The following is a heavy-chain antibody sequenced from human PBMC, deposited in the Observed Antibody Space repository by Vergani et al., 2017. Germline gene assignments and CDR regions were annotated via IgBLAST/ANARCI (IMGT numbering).Heavy chain of an antibody. CDR1: GGPISSGSYY. J-gene: IGHJ5*02. D-gene: IGHD6-19*01. Sequence: QVQLQESGPGLVKPSQTLSLTCTVSGGPISSGSYYWSWIRQPAGKGLEWIGRIYTSGSTNYNPSLKSRVTISVDTSKNQFSLKLSSVTAADTAVYYCAREVSSGWVSWFDPWGQGTLVTVSS. CDR2: IYTSGST. V-gene: IGHV4-61*02. CDR3: AREVSSGWVSWFDP.